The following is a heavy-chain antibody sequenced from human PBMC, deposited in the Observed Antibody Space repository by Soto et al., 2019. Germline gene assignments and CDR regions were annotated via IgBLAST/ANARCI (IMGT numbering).Heavy chain of an antibody. J-gene: IGHJ4*02. Sequence: EVQLVQSGAEVKKPGESLKISCKGSGYSFTNYWIGWVRQMPGKGLEWMGIIYPGDSDTRYSPSFQGQVTISADKSISTAYLQWSSLKASDTAMCYCARRRTYYDSSGYDFDYWGQGTLVTVSS. CDR2: IYPGDSDT. CDR3: ARRRTYYDSSGYDFDY. CDR1: GYSFTNYW. V-gene: IGHV5-51*03. D-gene: IGHD3-22*01.